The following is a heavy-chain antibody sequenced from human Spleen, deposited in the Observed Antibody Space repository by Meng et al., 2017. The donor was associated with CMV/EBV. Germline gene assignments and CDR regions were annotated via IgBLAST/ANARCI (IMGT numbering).Heavy chain of an antibody. CDR2: ISGYNGNV. J-gene: IGHJ5*02. Sequence: SGYTFTNFGIRWVRQAPGQGLEWMGWISGYNGNVKYAQECQGRVTMTADTSTSIAYMEVRRLRSDDTAVYYCARDSPAVAFNRWLDPWGQETLVTVSS. V-gene: IGHV1-18*01. D-gene: IGHD6-19*01. CDR3: ARDSPAVAFNRWLDP. CDR1: GYTFTNFG.